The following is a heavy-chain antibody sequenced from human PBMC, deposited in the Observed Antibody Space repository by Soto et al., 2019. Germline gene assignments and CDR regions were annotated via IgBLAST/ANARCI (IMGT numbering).Heavy chain of an antibody. CDR2: IIPILGIA. Sequence: QVPLVQSGAEVKKPGSSVKVSCKASGGTFSSYTISWVRQAPGQGLEWMGRIIPILGIANYAQKFQGRVTITADKSTSTAYMELSSLRSEDTAVYYCARAPTIFGPFDYWGQGTLVTVSS. CDR1: GGTFSSYT. CDR3: ARAPTIFGPFDY. V-gene: IGHV1-69*02. D-gene: IGHD3-3*01. J-gene: IGHJ4*02.